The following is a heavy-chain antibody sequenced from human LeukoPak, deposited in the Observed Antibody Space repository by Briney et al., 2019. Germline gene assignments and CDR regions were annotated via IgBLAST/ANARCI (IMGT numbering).Heavy chain of an antibody. D-gene: IGHD7-27*01. J-gene: IGHJ4*02. V-gene: IGHV3-48*01. CDR3: AKESWGSLSHFDY. Sequence: LGGSLRLSCAASGFTFSSYAMNWVRQAPGKGLEWVSYISSLSSTINYADSVKGRFTISRDNSKNTLYLQMNSLRAEDTAVYYCAKESWGSLSHFDYWGQGTLVTVSS. CDR2: ISSLSSTI. CDR1: GFTFSSYA.